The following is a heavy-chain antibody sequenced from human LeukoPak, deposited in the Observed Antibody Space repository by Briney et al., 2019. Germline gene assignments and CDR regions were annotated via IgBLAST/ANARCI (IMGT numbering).Heavy chain of an antibody. J-gene: IGHJ6*02. V-gene: IGHV3-23*01. CDR3: AKDRVPAAVLDAMGV. CDR1: GFTFSSYA. CDR2: ISGSGGST. D-gene: IGHD2-2*01. Sequence: GGSLRLCCAASGFTFSSYAMNCVRQAPGKGLEWVSAISGSGGSTYYADSVKGRFSISRDNSKSTLYLQMNSLRAEDTAVYYCAKDRVPAAVLDAMGVWGQGTTVTVSS.